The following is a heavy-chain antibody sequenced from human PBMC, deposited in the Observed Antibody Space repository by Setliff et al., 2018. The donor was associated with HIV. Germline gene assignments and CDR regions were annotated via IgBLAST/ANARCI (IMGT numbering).Heavy chain of an antibody. CDR3: VRDPGGIFDAFDV. CDR1: GFTFNSYW. CDR2: VNNDGTDT. Sequence: LRLSCVASGFTFNSYWMYWVRQAPGKGLVCVSRVNNDGTDTTHADAVKGRFTISRDNAKNSLDLEMHSLTDEDTAVYYCVRDPGGIFDAFDVWGQGTMVTVSS. V-gene: IGHV3-74*01. J-gene: IGHJ3*01. D-gene: IGHD3-3*01.